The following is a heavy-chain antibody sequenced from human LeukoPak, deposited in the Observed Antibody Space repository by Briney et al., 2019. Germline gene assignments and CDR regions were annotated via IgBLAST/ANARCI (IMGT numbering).Heavy chain of an antibody. Sequence: GGSLRLSCAASGFTFSSYAMHWVRQAPGKGLEWVAVISYDGSKKYYADSVKGRFTISRDNSKNTLYLQMNSLRAEDTAVYYCAREFGTSCSFDYWGQGTLVSVSS. CDR1: GFTFSSYA. V-gene: IGHV3-30-3*01. CDR2: ISYDGSKK. D-gene: IGHD2-2*01. J-gene: IGHJ4*02. CDR3: AREFGTSCSFDY.